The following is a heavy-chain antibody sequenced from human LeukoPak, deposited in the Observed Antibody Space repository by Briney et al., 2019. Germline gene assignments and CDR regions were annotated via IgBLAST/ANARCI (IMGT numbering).Heavy chain of an antibody. CDR2: VSYSGTT. CDR3: ARYSSSWHPYFDY. V-gene: IGHV4-39*01. D-gene: IGHD6-13*01. J-gene: IGHJ4*02. Sequence: SETLSLTCTVSGGSISTSSYYWGWVRQPPGKGLEWIGNVSYSGTTYYNPSLKSRVTISVDTSKNQFSLKLSSVTAADTAVYYCARYSSSWHPYFDYWGQGTLVTVSS. CDR1: GGSISTSSYY.